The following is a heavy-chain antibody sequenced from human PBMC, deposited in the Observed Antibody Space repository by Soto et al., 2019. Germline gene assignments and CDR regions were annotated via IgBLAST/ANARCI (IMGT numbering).Heavy chain of an antibody. CDR3: ARHVRCYSYGGLMYC. V-gene: IGHV5-10-1*01. D-gene: IGHD5-18*01. J-gene: IGHJ6*04. Sequence: GEYLKDSKRGSGGSFTRYWISWVRQMPGKGLEWMGRIDPSDSYTNYSPSFQGHVTISADKSISTAYLQWSSLKASDTAMYYCARHVRCYSYGGLMYCWGKGNTVTGYS. CDR2: IDPSDSYT. CDR1: GGSFTRYW.